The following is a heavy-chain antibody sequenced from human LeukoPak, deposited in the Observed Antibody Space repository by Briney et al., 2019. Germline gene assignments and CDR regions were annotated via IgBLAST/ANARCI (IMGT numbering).Heavy chain of an antibody. CDR1: GFTFSDYY. CDR2: ISSSSSYT. V-gene: IGHV3-11*06. D-gene: IGHD3-22*01. CDR3: ARIVRQGSQNYYHGMDV. Sequence: GGSLRLSCAASGFTFSDYYMSWIRQAPGKGLEWVSYISSSSSYTNYADSVKGRFTMSRDNAKNSLYLQMNSLRAEDTAVYYCARIVRQGSQNYYHGMDVWGQGTTVTVSS. J-gene: IGHJ6*02.